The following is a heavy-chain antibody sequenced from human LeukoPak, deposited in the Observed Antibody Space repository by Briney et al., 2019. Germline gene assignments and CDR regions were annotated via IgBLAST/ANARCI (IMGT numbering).Heavy chain of an antibody. CDR2: IIPIFGTA. J-gene: IGHJ4*02. CDR1: GGTFSSYA. D-gene: IGHD3-9*01. V-gene: IGHV1-69*13. CDR3: ARDSPYYDILTGYPYYFDY. Sequence: SVKVSCKASGGTFSSYAISWVRQAPGQGLEWMGGIIPIFGTANYAQKFQGRVTITADESTSTAYMELSSLRSEDTAVYYCARDSPYYDILTGYPYYFDYWGQGTLVTVSS.